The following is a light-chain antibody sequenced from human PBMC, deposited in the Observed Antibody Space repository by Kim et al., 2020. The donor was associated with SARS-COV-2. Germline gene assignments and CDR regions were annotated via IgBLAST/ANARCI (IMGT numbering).Light chain of an antibody. CDR2: QDS. J-gene: IGLJ3*02. V-gene: IGLV3-1*01. Sequence: VSPGQTASITCSGDKLGDKYACWYQQKPGQSPVLVIYQDSERPSGIPERFSGSNSGNTATLTISGTQAMDEADYYCQAWDSSTWVFGGGTQLTVL. CDR1: KLGDKY. CDR3: QAWDSSTWV.